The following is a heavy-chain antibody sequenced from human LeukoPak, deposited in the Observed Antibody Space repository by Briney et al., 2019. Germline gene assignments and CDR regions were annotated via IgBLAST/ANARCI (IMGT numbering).Heavy chain of an antibody. CDR2: IYYSGST. CDR3: ARSGGGGVGDY. CDR1: GGSISSYY. Sequence: SETLSLTCTVSGGSISSYYWSWIRQPPGKGLEWIGYIYYSGSTNYNPSLKSRVTISVDTSKNQFSLKLSSVTAADTAVYFCARSGGGGVGDYWGQGTLVTVSS. J-gene: IGHJ4*02. D-gene: IGHD1-26*01. V-gene: IGHV4-59*12.